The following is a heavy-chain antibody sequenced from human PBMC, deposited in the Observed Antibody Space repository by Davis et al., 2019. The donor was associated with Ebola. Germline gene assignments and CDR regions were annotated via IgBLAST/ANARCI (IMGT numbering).Heavy chain of an antibody. CDR3: ARSIVVVVAASYYYYGMDV. Sequence: ASVKVSCKASGYTFTSYYMHWVRQAPGQGLEWMGIINPSGGSTSYAQKFQGRVTMTRDTSTSTVYMELSSLRSEDTAVYYCARSIVVVVAASYYYYGMDVWGQGTTVTVSS. CDR1: GYTFTSYY. CDR2: INPSGGST. D-gene: IGHD2-15*01. V-gene: IGHV1-46*01. J-gene: IGHJ6*02.